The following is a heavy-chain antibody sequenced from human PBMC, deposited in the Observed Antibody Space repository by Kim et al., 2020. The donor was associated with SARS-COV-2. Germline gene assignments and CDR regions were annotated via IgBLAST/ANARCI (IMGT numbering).Heavy chain of an antibody. Sequence: GGSLRLSCAASGFTFSSYAMSWVRQAPGKGLEWVSIISGNDGTTNYADSVKGRFTISRDNSKNTLYLQMNSLRAEDTAVYYCAKDVSVVYIIDWYFDVWGRGTLVTFSS. V-gene: IGHV3-23*01. CDR2: ISGNDGTT. D-gene: IGHD2-8*02. CDR1: GFTFSSYA. CDR3: AKDVSVVYIIDWYFDV. J-gene: IGHJ2*01.